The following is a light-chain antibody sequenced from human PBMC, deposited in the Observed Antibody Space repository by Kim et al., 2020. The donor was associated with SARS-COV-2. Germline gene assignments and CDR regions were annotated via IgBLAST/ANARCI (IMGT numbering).Light chain of an antibody. Sequence: GQSITISCTGTRSDVGGSKYVSWYQQHPGKAPKLLIYDVDKRPSGVSDRFSGSKSANTASLTISGLQAEDESDFYCSSYTSTNTWVFGGGTKVTVL. CDR1: RSDVGGSKY. J-gene: IGLJ3*02. CDR2: DVD. CDR3: SSYTSTNTWV. V-gene: IGLV2-14*03.